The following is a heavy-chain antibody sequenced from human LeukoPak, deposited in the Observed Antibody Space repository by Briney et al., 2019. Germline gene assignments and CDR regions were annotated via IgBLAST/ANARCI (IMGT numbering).Heavy chain of an antibody. V-gene: IGHV3-15*01. CDR2: IISKAGGETT. CDR1: GFTFSSYA. D-gene: IGHD1-26*01. Sequence: GGSLRLSCAASGFTFSSYAMSWVRQAPGKGLEWVGRIISKAGGETTDYAAPVKGRFIISRDDSRNTVYLQMNSLRAEDTAVYYCAKDLAPGNYWGQGTLVSVSS. J-gene: IGHJ4*02. CDR3: AKDLAPGNY.